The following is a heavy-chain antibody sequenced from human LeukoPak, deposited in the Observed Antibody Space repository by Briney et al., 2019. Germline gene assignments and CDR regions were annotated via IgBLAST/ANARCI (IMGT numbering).Heavy chain of an antibody. J-gene: IGHJ3*02. Sequence: ASVKVSCKASGYTFTGYYMHWVRQAPGQGLEWMGWINPNSGGTNYAQKFQGRVTMTRDTSISTAYMELSRLRSVDTAVYYCARAPDGYSYGYDAFDIWGQGTMVTVSS. CDR1: GYTFTGYY. D-gene: IGHD5-18*01. CDR2: INPNSGGT. CDR3: ARAPDGYSYGYDAFDI. V-gene: IGHV1-2*02.